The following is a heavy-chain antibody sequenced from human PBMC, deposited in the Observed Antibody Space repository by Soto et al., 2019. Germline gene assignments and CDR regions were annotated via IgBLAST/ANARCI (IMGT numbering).Heavy chain of an antibody. Sequence: SETLSLTCTVSGGSISNYYWNWIRQAPGKGLEWIGYIYNNGNTNYKPSLKSRVTISVDTSKNQLSLKLSAVTAADTAVYYCAREQVVPAALYYMDVWGKGTTVTVSS. CDR2: IYNNGNT. D-gene: IGHD2-2*01. V-gene: IGHV4-59*01. J-gene: IGHJ6*03. CDR3: AREQVVPAALYYMDV. CDR1: GGSISNYY.